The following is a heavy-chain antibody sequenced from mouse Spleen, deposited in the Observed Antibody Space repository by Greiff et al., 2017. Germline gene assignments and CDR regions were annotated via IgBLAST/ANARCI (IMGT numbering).Heavy chain of an antibody. D-gene: IGHD2-14*01. CDR3: ARQGVYYRYDEN. J-gene: IGHJ3*01. V-gene: IGHV5-9-3*01. Sequence: EVQLQESGGGLVKLGGSLKLSCAASGFTFSSYAMSWVRQTPEKRLEWVATISSGGGNTYYPDSVKGRFTISRDNAKNTLYLQMSSLKSEDTAMYYCARQGVYYRYDENWGQGTLVTVSA. CDR1: GFTFSSYA. CDR2: ISSGGGNT.